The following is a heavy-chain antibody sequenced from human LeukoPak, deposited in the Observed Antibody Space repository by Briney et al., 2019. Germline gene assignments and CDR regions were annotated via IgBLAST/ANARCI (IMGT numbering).Heavy chain of an antibody. CDR2: ISGSADNS. Sequence: GGSLRLSCAASGFTFSSCTMSWVRQAPGKGLEWVSAISGSADNSYYADSVKGRFTISRDNAKNSLYLQMNSLRAEDTAVYYCARGYCSGGSCYSGYDYWGQGTLVTVSS. V-gene: IGHV3-23*01. J-gene: IGHJ4*02. D-gene: IGHD2-15*01. CDR3: ARGYCSGGSCYSGYDY. CDR1: GFTFSSCT.